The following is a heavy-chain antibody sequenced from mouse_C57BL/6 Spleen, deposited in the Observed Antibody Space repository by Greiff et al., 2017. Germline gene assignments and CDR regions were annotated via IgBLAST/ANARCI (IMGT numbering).Heavy chain of an antibody. D-gene: IGHD2-4*01. V-gene: IGHV1-77*01. CDR2: IGPGSGST. CDR1: GYTFTDYY. Sequence: QVQLKESGAELVKPGASVKISCKASGYTFTDYYIHWVQQRPGQGLEWIGKIGPGSGSTYYNEKFKGKATLTADKSSSTAYMQLSSLTCEDSAVKFCARSPRDYDWYFDVWGTGTTVTVSS. CDR3: ARSPRDYDWYFDV. J-gene: IGHJ1*03.